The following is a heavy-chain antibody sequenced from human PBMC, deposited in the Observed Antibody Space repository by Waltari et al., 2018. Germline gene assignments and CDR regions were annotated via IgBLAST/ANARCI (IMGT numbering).Heavy chain of an antibody. J-gene: IGHJ3*02. CDR1: GYTFTSYG. V-gene: IGHV1-18*01. Sequence: QVQLVQFGAEVKKPGASVKVSCKASGYTFTSYGISWVRQAPGQGLEWMGWISAYNGNTNYAQKLQGRVTMTTDTSTSTAYMELRSLRSDDTAVYYCLKDRVVDCSGGSCYEGDAFDIWGQGTMVTVSS. D-gene: IGHD2-15*01. CDR2: ISAYNGNT. CDR3: LKDRVVDCSGGSCYEGDAFDI.